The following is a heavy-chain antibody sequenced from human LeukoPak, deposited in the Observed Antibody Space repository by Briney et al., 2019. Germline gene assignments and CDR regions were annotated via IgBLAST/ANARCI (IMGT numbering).Heavy chain of an antibody. CDR2: INHSGST. V-gene: IGHV4-34*01. CDR1: GGSFSGYY. CDR3: ARGRMGAMRG. D-gene: IGHD1-26*01. J-gene: IGHJ4*02. Sequence: SETLSLTCAVYGGSFSGYYWSWIRQPPGKGLEWIGEINHSGSTNYNPSLTSRVTISVDTSKNQFSLKLGSVTAADTAVYYCARGRMGAMRGWGQGTLVTVSS.